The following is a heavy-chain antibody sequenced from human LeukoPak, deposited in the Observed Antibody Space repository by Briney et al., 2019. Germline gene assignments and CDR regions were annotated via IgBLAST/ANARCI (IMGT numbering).Heavy chain of an antibody. CDR3: ARQRDGLNYYDY. CDR2: TYYRSKWYN. V-gene: IGHV6-1*01. CDR1: EDSVSSNSAA. Sequence: SQTLSLTCAISEDSVSSNSAAWAWIRQSPSRGLEWLGSTYYRSKWYNEYAVSVKGRITVNPDTSKNRFSLQLNSVTPEDTAVYYCARQRDGLNYYDYWGQGTLVTVSS. D-gene: IGHD5-24*01. J-gene: IGHJ4*02.